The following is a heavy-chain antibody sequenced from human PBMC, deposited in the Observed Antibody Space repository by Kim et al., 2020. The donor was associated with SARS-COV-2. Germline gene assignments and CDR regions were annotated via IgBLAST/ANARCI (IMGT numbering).Heavy chain of an antibody. J-gene: IGHJ4*02. CDR2: IWYDGSNK. CDR1: GFTFSSYG. Sequence: GGSLRLSCAASGFTFSSYGMHWVRQAPGKGLEWVAVIWYDGSNKYYADSVKGRFTISRDNSKNTLYLQMNSLRAEDTAVYYCARGGLYSYGYDTFWYWGQGTLVTVSS. CDR3: ARGGLYSYGYDTFWY. V-gene: IGHV3-33*01. D-gene: IGHD5-18*01.